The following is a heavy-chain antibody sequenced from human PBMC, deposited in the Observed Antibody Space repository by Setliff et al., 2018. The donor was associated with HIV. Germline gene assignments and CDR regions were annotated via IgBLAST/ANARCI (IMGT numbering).Heavy chain of an antibody. CDR3: ARDSELRAFDI. CDR2: IIPILGIA. Sequence: GASVKVSCKASGGTFSSYAISWVRQAPGQGLEWMGGIIPILGIANYAQKFQGRVTITAGKSTSTAYMELSSLRSEDTAVYYCARDSELRAFDIWGQGTMVTVSS. D-gene: IGHD1-26*01. V-gene: IGHV1-69*10. CDR1: GGTFSSYA. J-gene: IGHJ3*02.